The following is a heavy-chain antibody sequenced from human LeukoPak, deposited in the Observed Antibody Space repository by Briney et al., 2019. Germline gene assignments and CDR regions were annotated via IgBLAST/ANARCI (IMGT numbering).Heavy chain of an antibody. J-gene: IGHJ6*02. CDR1: GGSISSYY. V-gene: IGHV4-59*08. D-gene: IGHD3-3*01. CDR2: IYYSGST. Sequence: SETLSLTCTVSGGSISSYYWSWLRQPPGKGLEWIGYIYYSGSTNYNPSLKSRVTISVDTSKNQFSLKLSSVTAADTAVYYCAGTYYDFWSGYLNYYGMDVWGQGTTVTVSS. CDR3: AGTYYDFWSGYLNYYGMDV.